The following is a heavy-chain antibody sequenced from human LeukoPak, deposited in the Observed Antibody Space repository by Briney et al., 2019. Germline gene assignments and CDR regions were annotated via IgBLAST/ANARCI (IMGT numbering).Heavy chain of an antibody. D-gene: IGHD2-2*02. V-gene: IGHV1-2*02. CDR3: ARADIVVVPAAISYYYYYMDV. CDR1: GYTFTGYY. J-gene: IGHJ6*03. CDR2: INPNSGGT. Sequence: GASVKVSCKASGYTFTGYYMHWVRQAPGQGLEWMGWINPNSGGTNYAQKFQGRVTMTRDTSISTAYMELSRLRSDDTAVYYCARADIVVVPAAISYYYYYMDVWGKGTTVTVSS.